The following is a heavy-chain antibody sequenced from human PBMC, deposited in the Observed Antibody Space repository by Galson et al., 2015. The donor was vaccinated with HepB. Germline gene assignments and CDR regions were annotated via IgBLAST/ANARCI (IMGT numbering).Heavy chain of an antibody. CDR1: GGTFSSYA. CDR3: ARAVTYNWNDDAFDY. CDR2: IIPTFGTA. D-gene: IGHD1-1*01. Sequence: SVKVSCKASGGTFSSYAISWVRQAPGQGLEWMGGIIPTFGTANYAQKFQGRVTITADESTSTAYMELSSLRSEDTAVYYCARAVTYNWNDDAFDYWGQGTLVTVSS. V-gene: IGHV1-69*13. J-gene: IGHJ4*02.